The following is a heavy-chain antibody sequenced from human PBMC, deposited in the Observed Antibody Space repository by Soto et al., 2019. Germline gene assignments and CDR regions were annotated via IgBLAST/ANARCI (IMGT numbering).Heavy chain of an antibody. V-gene: IGHV3-21*04. D-gene: IGHD2-15*01. Sequence: EVQLVESGGGLVMPGGSLRLSCAASGFTFSTYHMNWVRQAPGKGLEWVSSINPSSSHIYYADSVRGRFTISRDNSKKPIELQMNSPRTGEAALNFCAGGYCAGGGCLLRRDAIDVWGQGTMVTVSS. J-gene: IGHJ3*01. CDR1: GFTFSTYH. CDR2: INPSSSHI. CDR3: AGGYCAGGGCLLRRDAIDV.